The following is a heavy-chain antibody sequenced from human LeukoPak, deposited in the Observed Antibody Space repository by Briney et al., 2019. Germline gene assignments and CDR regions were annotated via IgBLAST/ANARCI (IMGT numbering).Heavy chain of an antibody. Sequence: PGGSLRLSCAASGFTFDDYAMHWVRQAPGKGLEWVSGISWNSGSIGYADSVKGRFTISRDNAKNSLYLQMNSLRAEDTALYYCAKDGSSGYYLDYWGQGTLVTVPS. J-gene: IGHJ4*02. V-gene: IGHV3-9*01. CDR1: GFTFDDYA. CDR3: AKDGSSGYYLDY. CDR2: ISWNSGSI. D-gene: IGHD3-22*01.